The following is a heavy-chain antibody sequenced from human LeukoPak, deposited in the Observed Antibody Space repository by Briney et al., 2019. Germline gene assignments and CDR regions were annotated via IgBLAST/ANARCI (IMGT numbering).Heavy chain of an antibody. CDR1: GFTVSSNY. Sequence: GGSLRLSCAASGFTVSSNYMSWVRRAPGKGLEWVSVIYSGGSTYYADSVKGRFTISRDNSKNTLYLQMNSLRAEDTAVYYCARGIVVPAAPFVYWGQGTLVTVSS. D-gene: IGHD2-2*01. CDR2: IYSGGST. V-gene: IGHV3-66*01. CDR3: ARGIVVPAAPFVY. J-gene: IGHJ4*02.